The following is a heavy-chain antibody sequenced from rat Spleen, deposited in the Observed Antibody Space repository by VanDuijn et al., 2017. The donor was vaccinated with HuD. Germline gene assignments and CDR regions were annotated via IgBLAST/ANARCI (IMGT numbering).Heavy chain of an antibody. CDR2: MKYDGDT. CDR3: TALQSDFDY. J-gene: IGHJ2*01. V-gene: IGHV2S30*01. Sequence: QVQLKESGPGLVQPSQTLSLTCTVSGFSLMEYSIHWVRQPPGKGLEWMGRMKYDGDTYYNSALKSRLSISRDTSKSQVFLKMNSLQTEDTAVYYCTALQSDFDYWGQGVMVTVSS. CDR1: GFSLMEYS. D-gene: IGHD1-1*01.